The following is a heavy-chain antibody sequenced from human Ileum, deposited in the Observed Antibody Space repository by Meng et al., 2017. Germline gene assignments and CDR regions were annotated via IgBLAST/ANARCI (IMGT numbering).Heavy chain of an antibody. CDR2: ISYDGSNK. D-gene: IGHD6-13*01. CDR1: RFTLSGYN. CDR3: TNIAAAGNPDY. J-gene: IGHJ4*02. Sequence: VRLVAAGGGVVKPGMSLILSCATTRFTLSGYNIKWGAVISYDGSNKYYADSVKGRFTISRDNSKNTLYLQMNSLRAEDTAVYYCTNIAAAGNPDYWGQGTLVTVSS. V-gene: IGHV3-30*06.